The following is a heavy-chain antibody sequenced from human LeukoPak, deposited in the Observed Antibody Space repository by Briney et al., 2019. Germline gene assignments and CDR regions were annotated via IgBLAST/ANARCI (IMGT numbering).Heavy chain of an antibody. J-gene: IGHJ4*02. CDR2: IIPIFGTA. V-gene: IGHV1-69*13. CDR3: ARDRSGSYSPPDY. CDR1: GGTFSSYA. Sequence: ASVKVSCKASGGTFSSYAISWVRQAPGQGLEWMGGIIPIFGTANYAQKFQGRVTITADESTSTAYMELSRLRSEDTAVYYCARDRSGSYSPPDYWGQGTLVTVSS. D-gene: IGHD1-26*01.